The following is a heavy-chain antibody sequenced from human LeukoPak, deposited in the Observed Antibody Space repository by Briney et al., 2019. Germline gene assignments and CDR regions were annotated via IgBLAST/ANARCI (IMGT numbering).Heavy chain of an antibody. Sequence: GASVKVPCKASGYTFTGYYMHWVRQAPGQGLEWMGIINPSGGSTSYAQKFQGRVTMTRDMSTSTVYMELSSLRSEDTAVYYCARGYGGNSMGGWGQGTLVTVSS. CDR2: INPSGGST. D-gene: IGHD4-23*01. J-gene: IGHJ4*02. V-gene: IGHV1-46*01. CDR3: ARGYGGNSMGG. CDR1: GYTFTGYY.